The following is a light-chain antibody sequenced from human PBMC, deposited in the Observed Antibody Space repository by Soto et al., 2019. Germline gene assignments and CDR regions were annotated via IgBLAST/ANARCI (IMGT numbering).Light chain of an antibody. J-gene: IGKJ4*01. CDR1: QDVSSSY. CDR2: GTS. CDR3: QQRSNWPPALT. Sequence: EIVLTQSPGTLSLSPGERATLSCRASQDVSSSYLAWYQQKLGQAPRLLMYGTSNRATGIPDRFSGSGSGTDFTLTISSLEPEDFAVYYCQQRSNWPPALTFGGGTKVDIK. V-gene: IGKV3D-20*02.